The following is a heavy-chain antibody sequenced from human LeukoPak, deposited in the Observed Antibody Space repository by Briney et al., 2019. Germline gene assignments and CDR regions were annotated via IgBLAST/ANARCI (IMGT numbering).Heavy chain of an antibody. CDR1: GFTFSSYG. V-gene: IGHV3-30*02. J-gene: IGHJ4*02. CDR3: ARGLAAAGTRGPY. CDR2: IRYDGSNK. D-gene: IGHD6-13*01. Sequence: GGSLRLSCAASGFTFSSYGMHWVRQAPGKGLEWVAFIRYDGSNKYYADSVKGRFTISRDNSKNTLHLQMNSLRAEDTAVYYCARGLAAAGTRGPYWGQGTLVTVSS.